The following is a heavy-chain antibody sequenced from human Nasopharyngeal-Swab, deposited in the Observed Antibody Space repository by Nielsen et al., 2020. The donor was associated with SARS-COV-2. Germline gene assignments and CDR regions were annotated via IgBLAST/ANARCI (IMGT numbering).Heavy chain of an antibody. D-gene: IGHD3-22*01. CDR2: IWYDGSNK. CDR1: GFTFSSYG. V-gene: IGHV3-33*01. CDR3: ARVEGDSSGYNTVYWYFDL. Sequence: GESLKISCAASGFTFSSYGMHWVRQAPGKGLEWVAVIWYDGSNKYYADSVKGRFTISRDNSKNTLYLQMNSLRAEDTAVYYCARVEGDSSGYNTVYWYFDLWGRGTLVTVSS. J-gene: IGHJ2*01.